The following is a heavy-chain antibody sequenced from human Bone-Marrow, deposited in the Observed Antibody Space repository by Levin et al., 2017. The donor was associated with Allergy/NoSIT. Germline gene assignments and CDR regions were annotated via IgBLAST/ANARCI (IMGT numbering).Heavy chain of an antibody. D-gene: IGHD1-26*01. CDR1: GFTFSSNG. CDR2: IWYDGSKK. CDR3: ARLSGSYFDY. V-gene: IGHV3-33*01. J-gene: IGHJ4*02. Sequence: PGGSLRLSCAASGFTFSSNGMLWVRQAPGKGLEWLALIWYDGSKKYYADSVKGRFTISRDNSKNTLYLQMNSLRVEDTAVYYCARLSGSYFDYWGQGTLVTVSS.